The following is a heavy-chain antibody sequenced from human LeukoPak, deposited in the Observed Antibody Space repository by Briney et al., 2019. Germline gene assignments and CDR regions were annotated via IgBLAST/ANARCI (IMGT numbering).Heavy chain of an antibody. Sequence: GSSLRLSCAASGFTFSSYEMNWVRQAPGKGLEWVSYISSSGSTIYYADSVKGRFTISRDNAKNSLYLQMNSLRAEDTAVYYCARDYGGSSPFDYWGQGTLVTVSS. J-gene: IGHJ4*02. CDR1: GFTFSSYE. CDR2: ISSSGSTI. CDR3: ARDYGGSSPFDY. V-gene: IGHV3-48*03. D-gene: IGHD4-23*01.